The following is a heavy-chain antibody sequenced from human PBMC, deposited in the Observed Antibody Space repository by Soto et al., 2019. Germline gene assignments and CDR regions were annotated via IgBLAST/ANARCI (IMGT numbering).Heavy chain of an antibody. CDR2: IYYSGST. CDR3: AREGSRDNSGAGGKLFDP. Sequence: PSETLSLTCTVSGGSISSYYWSWIRQPPGKGLEWIGYIYYSGSTNYNPSLKSRLTFSLDTSKNLFSLKMTSVTAADSAVYYCAREGSRDNSGAGGKLFDPWGPGILVTVSS. CDR1: GGSISSYY. J-gene: IGHJ5*02. D-gene: IGHD6-19*01. V-gene: IGHV4-59*12.